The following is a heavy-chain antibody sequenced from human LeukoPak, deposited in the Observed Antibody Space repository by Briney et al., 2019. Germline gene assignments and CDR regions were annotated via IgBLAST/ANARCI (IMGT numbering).Heavy chain of an antibody. V-gene: IGHV4-59*04. J-gene: IGHJ3*02. D-gene: IGHD3-22*01. CDR1: GGSISSYY. CDR2: IFHSGST. Sequence: SSETLSLTCTVSGGSISSYYWSWIRQPPGKGLEWIGSIFHSGSTYYNPFLKSRVTISVGTSKNHFSLKLSSVTAADTALYYCARANYYDTIGYSRGAFDIWGQGTMVTVSS. CDR3: ARANYYDTIGYSRGAFDI.